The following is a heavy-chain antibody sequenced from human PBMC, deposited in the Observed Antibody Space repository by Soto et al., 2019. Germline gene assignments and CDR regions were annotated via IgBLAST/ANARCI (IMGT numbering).Heavy chain of an antibody. V-gene: IGHV4-39*01. CDR1: GGSISSSSYY. CDR3: ARHHIWFYALDY. Sequence: QLQLQESGPGLVKPSETLSLTCTVSGGSISSSSYYWGWIRQPPGKGLEWIGSIYYSGSTYYNPSLKSRVPISVHTSKNQSSLNLTSVTAADTAVYYCARHHIWFYALDYWGQGTLVTVSS. J-gene: IGHJ4*02. D-gene: IGHD3-10*01. CDR2: IYYSGST.